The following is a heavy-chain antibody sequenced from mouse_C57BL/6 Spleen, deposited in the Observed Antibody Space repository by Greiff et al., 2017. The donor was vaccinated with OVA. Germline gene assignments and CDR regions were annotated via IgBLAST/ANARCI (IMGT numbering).Heavy chain of an antibody. CDR1: GFSLTSYG. D-gene: IGHD1-1*01. CDR2: IWGDGST. V-gene: IGHV2-3*01. J-gene: IGHJ1*03. CDR3: YKTNYYCDGYGYFDV. Sequence: QVQLQQSGPGLVAPSQSLSITCTASGFSLTSYGVSWVRQPPGKGLEWLGGIWGDGSTNDHSALISRLSISKDNSKSQVSLKLNSLQTADTATYSCYKTNYYCDGYGYFDVWGTGTTVTVSS.